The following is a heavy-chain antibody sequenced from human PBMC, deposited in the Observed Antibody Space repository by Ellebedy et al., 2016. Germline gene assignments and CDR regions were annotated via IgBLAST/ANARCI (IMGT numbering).Heavy chain of an antibody. CDR1: GGSFSDYY. V-gene: IGHV4-34*01. Sequence: SETLSLTXAVYGGSFSDYYWTWIRQPPGKGLEWIGEINHSGSTNYNPSLKSRVTISVDTSKNQFSLKLSSVTAADTAVYYCARWVVAAGFDYWGQGTLVTVSS. CDR2: INHSGST. J-gene: IGHJ4*02. D-gene: IGHD2-15*01. CDR3: ARWVVAAGFDY.